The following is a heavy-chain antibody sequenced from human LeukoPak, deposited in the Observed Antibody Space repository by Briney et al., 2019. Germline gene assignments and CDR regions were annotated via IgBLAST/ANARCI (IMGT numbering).Heavy chain of an antibody. J-gene: IGHJ4*02. CDR1: GFTFSSYA. Sequence: GGSLRLSCAASGFTFSSYAMSWVRQAPGKGLEWVSAISGSSGSTYYADSVKGRFTISRDNSKNTLYLQMNSLRAEDTAVYYCAKDLNPYDSSGYYDYWGQGTLVTVSS. D-gene: IGHD3-22*01. CDR3: AKDLNPYDSSGYYDY. V-gene: IGHV3-23*01. CDR2: ISGSSGST.